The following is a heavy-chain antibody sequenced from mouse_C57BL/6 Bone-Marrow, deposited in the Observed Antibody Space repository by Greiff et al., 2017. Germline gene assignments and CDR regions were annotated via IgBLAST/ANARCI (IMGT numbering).Heavy chain of an antibody. D-gene: IGHD2-5*01. V-gene: IGHV1-64*01. CDR2: IHPNSGST. J-gene: IGHJ4*01. Sequence: VQLQQPGAELVKPGASVMLSCKASGYTFTSYWMHWVKQRPGQGLEWIGMIHPNSGSTNYNEKFKSKATLTVDKSSSTAYMQLSSLTSDDSAVYYCAKGAYYSNYVAMDYWGQGTSVTVSS. CDR1: GYTFTSYW. CDR3: AKGAYYSNYVAMDY.